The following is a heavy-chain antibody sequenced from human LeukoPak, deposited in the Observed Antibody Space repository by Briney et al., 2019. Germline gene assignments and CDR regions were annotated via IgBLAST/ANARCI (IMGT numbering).Heavy chain of an antibody. CDR2: INPNSGGT. V-gene: IGHV1-2*02. Sequence: GASVTVSCKASGYTFTGYYMHWVRQAPGQGLEWMGWINPNSGGTNYAQKFQGRVTMTRDTSISTAYMELSRLRSDDTAVYYCARCTSGSFNAQFDYWGQGTLVTVSS. CDR1: GYTFTGYY. CDR3: ARCTSGSFNAQFDY. D-gene: IGHD1-26*01. J-gene: IGHJ4*02.